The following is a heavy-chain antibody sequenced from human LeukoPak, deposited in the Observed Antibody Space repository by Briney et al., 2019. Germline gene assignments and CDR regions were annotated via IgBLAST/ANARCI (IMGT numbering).Heavy chain of an antibody. CDR3: ARSEDFCTGGVCYFH. D-gene: IGHD2-8*02. CDR2: INPNSGGT. CDR1: GYTFTGYY. J-gene: IGHJ4*02. V-gene: IGHV1-2*02. Sequence: ASVKVSCKASGYTFTGYYMLWVRQAPGQGLEWMGWINPNSGGTNYAQKFQGRVTMTRDTSISTAYMELSRLRSDDTAVYYCARSEDFCTGGVCYFHWGQGTLVTVSS.